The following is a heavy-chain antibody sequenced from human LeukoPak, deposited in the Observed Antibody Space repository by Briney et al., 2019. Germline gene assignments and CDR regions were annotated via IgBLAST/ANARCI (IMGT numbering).Heavy chain of an antibody. J-gene: IGHJ4*02. D-gene: IGHD3-22*01. CDR1: GFTFSSYS. CDR2: ISSSSSYI. V-gene: IGHV3-21*01. CDR3: ARADYDSSGFHDY. Sequence: GGSLRLSCAASGFTFSSYSMNWVRQAPGKGLEWVSSISSSSSYIYYADSVKGRLTISRDNAKNSLYLQMNSLRAEDTAVYYCARADYDSSGFHDYWGQGTLVTVSS.